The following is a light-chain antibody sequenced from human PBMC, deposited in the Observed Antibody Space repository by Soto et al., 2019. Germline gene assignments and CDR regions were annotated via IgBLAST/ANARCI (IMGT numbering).Light chain of an antibody. Sequence: EFVLTQSPATLSLSPGERATFSCRASQNVNNFLAWYQQKPGQAPRLLIYDASNRATGIPARFSGSGSGTEFTLTISGLQSEDFAVYFCQQYNHWPITFGQGTRLEIK. CDR1: QNVNNF. CDR3: QQYNHWPIT. CDR2: DAS. V-gene: IGKV3-11*01. J-gene: IGKJ5*01.